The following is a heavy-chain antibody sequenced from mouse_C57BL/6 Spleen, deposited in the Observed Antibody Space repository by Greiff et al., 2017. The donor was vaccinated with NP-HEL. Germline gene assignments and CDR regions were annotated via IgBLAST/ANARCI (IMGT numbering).Heavy chain of an antibody. D-gene: IGHD1-1*01. V-gene: IGHV1-69*01. CDR1: GYTFTSYW. CDR3: ARGFTTVVATGY. J-gene: IGHJ2*01. Sequence: VKLQEPGAELVMPGASVKLSCKASGYTFTSYWMHWVKQRPGQGLEWIGEIDPSDSYTNYNQKLKGKSTLTVDKSSSTAYMQLSSLTSEDSAVYYCARGFTTVVATGYWGQGTTLTVSS. CDR2: IDPSDSYT.